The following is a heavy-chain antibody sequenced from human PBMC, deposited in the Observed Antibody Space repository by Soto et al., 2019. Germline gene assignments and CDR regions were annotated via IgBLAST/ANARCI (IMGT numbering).Heavy chain of an antibody. CDR1: GYAFTTYG. CDR3: ARGRYGDC. CDR2: ISAHNGNT. Sequence: QVNLVQSGAEVKKPGASVKVSCQASGYAFTTYGITWVRQAPGQGLEWMGWISAHNGNTNYAQKLQGRVTVTRDTSTSTAYMELRSLRSDDTAVYYCARGRYGDCWGQGALVTVSS. V-gene: IGHV1-18*01. J-gene: IGHJ4*02. D-gene: IGHD1-1*01.